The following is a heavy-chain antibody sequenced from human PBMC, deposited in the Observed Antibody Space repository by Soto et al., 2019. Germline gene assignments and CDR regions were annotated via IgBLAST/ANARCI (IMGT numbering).Heavy chain of an antibody. J-gene: IGHJ5*02. CDR2: ISHNGDT. D-gene: IGHD6-6*01. Sequence: TLSLTCAVYGDSLSGYYWSGIRQPPGKGLEWIGEISHNGDTSYNPSLKSRVTISVDTSKNQFSLRLTSVTAADTAVYYCVRGDVAARLQSWGQGTLVTVSS. CDR3: VRGDVAARLQS. V-gene: IGHV4-34*01. CDR1: GDSLSGYY.